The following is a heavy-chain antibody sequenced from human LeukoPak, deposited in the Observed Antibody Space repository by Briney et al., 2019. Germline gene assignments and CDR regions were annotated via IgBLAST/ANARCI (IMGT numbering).Heavy chain of an antibody. V-gene: IGHV3-66*01. D-gene: IGHD3-10*01. CDR2: IYSGGST. CDR1: GFTVSSNY. Sequence: GGSLRLSCAASGFTVSSNYMSWVRQAPGKGLEWVSVIYSGGSTYYADSVKGRFTISRDNSKNTLYLQMNSLRAEDTAVYYCARGGRHGSGSYYKPAEDYWGQGTLVTVSS. CDR3: ARGGRHGSGSYYKPAEDY. J-gene: IGHJ4*02.